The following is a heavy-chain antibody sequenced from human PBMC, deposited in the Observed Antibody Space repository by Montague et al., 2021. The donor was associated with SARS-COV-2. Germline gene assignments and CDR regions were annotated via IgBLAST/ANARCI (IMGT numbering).Heavy chain of an antibody. CDR2: IYSSGTT. V-gene: IGHV4-39*07. Sequence: SETLSLTCTVSGASISRATYYWGWIRQPPGKDLEWIGTIYSSGTTHYNPSLRSRVTISLDTSKNQVSLRLTSVTAADTAFYYRGSATTASFRFDYWGQGTLVTVSS. D-gene: IGHD1-26*01. CDR1: GASISRATYY. J-gene: IGHJ4*02. CDR3: GSATTASFRFDY.